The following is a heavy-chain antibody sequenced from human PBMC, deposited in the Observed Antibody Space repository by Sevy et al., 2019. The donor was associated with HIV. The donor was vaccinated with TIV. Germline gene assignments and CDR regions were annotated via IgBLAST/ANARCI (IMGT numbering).Heavy chain of an antibody. Sequence: SETLSLTCSVSGGSISSYYWNWIRQPPGKGLERIGYIYSSGSTNYNPSLKSRVTISVDMSKNQFSLQLSSVTAAATAVYYCATSHLAFCGGYCFSPYYFDSWGQGTLVTVSS. CDR3: ATSHLAFCGGYCFSPYYFDS. CDR1: GGSISSYY. J-gene: IGHJ4*02. CDR2: IYSSGST. V-gene: IGHV4-59*01. D-gene: IGHD2-21*01.